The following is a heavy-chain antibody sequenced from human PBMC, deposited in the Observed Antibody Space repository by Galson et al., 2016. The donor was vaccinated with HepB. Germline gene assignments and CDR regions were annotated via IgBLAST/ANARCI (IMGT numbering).Heavy chain of an antibody. V-gene: IGHV3-30*04. J-gene: IGHJ4*02. CDR2: ILYDGSGK. CDR3: AGNWNDGGPFDY. CDR1: GFTFSSYA. D-gene: IGHD1-1*01. Sequence: SLRLSCAASGFTFSSYAMHWVRQAPGKGLEWVAVILYDGSGKYYADSVKGRFTISRDNSKKTLYLQMNSLRAEDTAVYYCAGNWNDGGPFDYWGQGTLLTVSS.